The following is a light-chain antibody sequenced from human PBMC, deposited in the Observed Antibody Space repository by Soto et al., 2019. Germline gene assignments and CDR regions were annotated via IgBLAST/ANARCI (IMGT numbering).Light chain of an antibody. Sequence: EIVLTHSPGTLSLSPCERATLSASARQSVSSSYLAWYQQKPGQAPRLLIYGASTRATGIPARFSGSGSGTEFTLTISSLQSEDFAVYYCQQYNNWPRTFGQGTKVDIK. V-gene: IGKV3-15*01. CDR1: QSVSSSY. CDR3: QQYNNWPRT. CDR2: GAS. J-gene: IGKJ1*01.